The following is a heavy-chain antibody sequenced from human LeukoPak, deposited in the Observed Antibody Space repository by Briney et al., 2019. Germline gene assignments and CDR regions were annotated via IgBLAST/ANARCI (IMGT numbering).Heavy chain of an antibody. Sequence: SETLSLTCTVSGGSISSYYWSWIRQPPGKGLEWIGYIYYSGSTNYNPSLKSRVTMSVDTSKNQFSLKLSSVTAADTAVYYCARRPGSSGYDPWFDPWGQGTLVTVSS. CDR2: IYYSGST. D-gene: IGHD3-22*01. CDR1: GGSISSYY. CDR3: ARRPGSSGYDPWFDP. V-gene: IGHV4-59*01. J-gene: IGHJ5*02.